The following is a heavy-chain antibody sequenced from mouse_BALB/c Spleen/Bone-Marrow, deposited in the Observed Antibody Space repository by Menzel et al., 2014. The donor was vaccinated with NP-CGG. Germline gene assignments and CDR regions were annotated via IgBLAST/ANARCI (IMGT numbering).Heavy chain of an antibody. Sequence: LQQSGSEPVRPGASVKLSCKASGYTFTSYWMHWVKQRHGQGLEWIGNIYPGSGSTNYDEKFKSKGTLTVDTSSSTAYMHLSSLTSEDSAVYYCTRGDGNYWYFDVWGAGTTVTVFS. CDR1: GYTFTSYW. CDR2: IYPGSGST. CDR3: TRGDGNYWYFDV. V-gene: IGHV1S22*01. J-gene: IGHJ1*01. D-gene: IGHD2-1*01.